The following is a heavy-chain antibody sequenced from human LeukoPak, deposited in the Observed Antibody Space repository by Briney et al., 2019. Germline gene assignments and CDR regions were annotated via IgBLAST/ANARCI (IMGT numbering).Heavy chain of an antibody. CDR2: IRQDGREK. CDR3: ARGYFDY. V-gene: IGHV3-7*03. CDR1: GFTFNDYW. Sequence: PGGSLRLSCAASGFTFNDYWIHWVRQAPGKGLEWVANIRQDGREKYYVDSVKGRFTISRDNAKTSLYLQMNSLRAEDTAVYYCARGYFDYWGQGTLVTVSS. J-gene: IGHJ4*02.